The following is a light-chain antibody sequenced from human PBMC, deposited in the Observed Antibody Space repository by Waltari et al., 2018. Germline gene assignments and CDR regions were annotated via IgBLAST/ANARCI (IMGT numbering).Light chain of an antibody. V-gene: IGLV2-8*01. J-gene: IGLJ2*01. Sequence: QSALNQPPSASGSPGQSVTISCTGTSGDFGTYHYVSWYQQHPGKAPKLIIYEVTKRPSGVPDRFSASKSANTASLTVSGLQTEDEADYYCSSYGGSNNHVIFGGGTKLTVL. CDR3: SSYGGSNNHVI. CDR1: SGDFGTYHY. CDR2: EVT.